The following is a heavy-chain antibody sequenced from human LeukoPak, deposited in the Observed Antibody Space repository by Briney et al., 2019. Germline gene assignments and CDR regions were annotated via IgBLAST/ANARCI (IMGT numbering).Heavy chain of an antibody. J-gene: IGHJ4*02. CDR2: ISGSSRTM. CDR3: ARDLGLYDYGGNIDY. D-gene: IGHD4-23*01. V-gene: IGHV3-48*04. CDR1: GFTFSSYS. Sequence: PGGSLRLSCAASGFTFSSYSMHWIRQAPGKGLEWVSYISGSSRTMYYADSVKGRFTISRDNAKNSLYQQMNRLRAEDTAVYYCARDLGLYDYGGNIDYWGQGTLVTVSS.